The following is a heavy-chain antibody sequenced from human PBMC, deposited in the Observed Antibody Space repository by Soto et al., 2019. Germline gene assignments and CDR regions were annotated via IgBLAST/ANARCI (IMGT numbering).Heavy chain of an antibody. CDR1: GYSFTTYW. V-gene: IGHV5-51*01. Sequence: GESLKISCKGSGYSFTTYWIGWLRQTPGKGLEWMGIIYPGDSDTRYSPSFQGQITISADKSISTAYLQWSSLKASDTAMYYCARHGEHEVVRQVEFPDYWGQGTLVTVSS. CDR2: IYPGDSDT. J-gene: IGHJ4*02. D-gene: IGHD3-16*01. CDR3: ARHGEHEVVRQVEFPDY.